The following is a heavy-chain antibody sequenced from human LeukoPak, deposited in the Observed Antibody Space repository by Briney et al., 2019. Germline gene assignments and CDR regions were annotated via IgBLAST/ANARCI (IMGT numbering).Heavy chain of an antibody. CDR2: ISPSGTST. CDR1: GYTFTSYY. V-gene: IGHV1-46*01. J-gene: IGHJ4*02. Sequence: ASVKVSCKASGYTFTSYYMHWVRQAPGQGLEWMGIISPSGTSTSYAQKFQGRVAMTRDMSTSTVYMELSSLRSEDTAVYYCARAPDYYASSDYWGQGTLVTVSS. CDR3: ARAPDYYASSDY. D-gene: IGHD3-22*01.